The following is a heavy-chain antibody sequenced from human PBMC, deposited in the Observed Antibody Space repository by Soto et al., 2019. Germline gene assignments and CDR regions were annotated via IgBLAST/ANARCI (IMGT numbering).Heavy chain of an antibody. Sequence: PSETLSLTCTVSGGSISSYYWSWIRQPPGKGMEWIGYIYYSGSTNYNPSLKSRVTISVDTSKNQFSLKLSSVTAAVTAVYYCARGSYYDDSSGYCHYCGQGTLVTVSS. J-gene: IGHJ4*02. CDR3: ARGSYYDDSSGYCHY. CDR2: IYYSGST. V-gene: IGHV4-59*08. CDR1: GGSISSYY. D-gene: IGHD3-22*01.